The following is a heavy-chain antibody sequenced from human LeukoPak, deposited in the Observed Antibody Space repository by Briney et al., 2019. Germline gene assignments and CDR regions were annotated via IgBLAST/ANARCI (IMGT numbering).Heavy chain of an antibody. CDR1: GFTFSSYA. J-gene: IGHJ4*02. V-gene: IGHV3-23*01. CDR2: ISATGGTT. D-gene: IGHD6-19*01. CDR3: AGGNGWSPGY. Sequence: GGSLRLSCAASGFTFSSYAMTWVRQAPGKGLEWVSAISATGGTTYYADSVKGRFTISRDNSKNTLYLQIHFLRAEDTALYYCAGGNGWSPGYWGQGTLVTVSS.